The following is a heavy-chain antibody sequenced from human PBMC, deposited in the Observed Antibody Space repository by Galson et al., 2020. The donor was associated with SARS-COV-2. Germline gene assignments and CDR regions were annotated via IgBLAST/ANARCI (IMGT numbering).Heavy chain of an antibody. CDR1: GGSISSGDYY. V-gene: IGHV4-30-4*01. CDR2: IYYSGST. CDR3: ARAKVGATTRAFDI. Sequence: ASETLSLTCTVSGGSISSGDYYWSWICQPPGKGLEWIGYIYYSGSTYYNPSLKSRVTISVDTSKNQFSLKLSSVTAADTAVYYCARAKVGATTRAFDIWGQGTMVTVSS. D-gene: IGHD1-26*01. J-gene: IGHJ3*02.